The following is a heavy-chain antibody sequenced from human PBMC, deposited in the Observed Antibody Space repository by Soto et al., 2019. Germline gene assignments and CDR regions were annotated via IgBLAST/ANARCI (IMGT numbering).Heavy chain of an antibody. V-gene: IGHV4-4*02. J-gene: IGHJ4*02. CDR3: ARGGYCSGGSCYLFDY. CDR2: IYHSGST. D-gene: IGHD2-15*01. Sequence: SETLSLTCAVSSGSISSSNWWSWVRQPPGKGLEWIGEIYHSGSTNYNPSLKSRVTISVDKSKNQFSLKLSSVTAADTAVYYCARGGYCSGGSCYLFDYWGQGTLVTVSS. CDR1: SGSISSSNW.